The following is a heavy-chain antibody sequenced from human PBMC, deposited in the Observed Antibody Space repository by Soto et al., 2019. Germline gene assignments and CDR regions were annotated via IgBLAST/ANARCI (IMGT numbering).Heavy chain of an antibody. J-gene: IGHJ4*02. CDR1: GGSISSSSYY. CDR2: IYYSGST. D-gene: IGHD2-2*01. Sequence: QLQLQESGPGLVKPSETLSLTCTVSGGSISSSSYYWDWIRQPPGKGLEWIGSIYYSGSTYYNPSLKSRVTIFVDTSKNQFSLKLSSVTAADTAVYYCARRGRYCSSTSCYGNDYWGQGTLVTVSS. CDR3: ARRGRYCSSTSCYGNDY. V-gene: IGHV4-39*01.